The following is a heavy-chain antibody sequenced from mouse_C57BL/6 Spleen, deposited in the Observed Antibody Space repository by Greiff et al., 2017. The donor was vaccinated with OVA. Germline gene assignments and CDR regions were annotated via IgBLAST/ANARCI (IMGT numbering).Heavy chain of an antibody. CDR1: GFTFSSYA. Sequence: EVMLVESGEGLVKPGGSLKLSCAASGFTFSSYAMSWVRQTPERRLEWVAYISSGGDYIYYADTVKGRFTISRDNARNTLYLQMSSLKSEDTAMYYCTRGDDSYAMDYWGQGTSVTVSS. CDR3: TRGDDSYAMDY. J-gene: IGHJ4*01. V-gene: IGHV5-9-1*02. CDR2: ISSGGDYI.